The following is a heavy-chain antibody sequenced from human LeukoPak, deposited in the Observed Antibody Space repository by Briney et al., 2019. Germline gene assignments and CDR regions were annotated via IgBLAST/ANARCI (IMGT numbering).Heavy chain of an antibody. D-gene: IGHD2-15*01. V-gene: IGHV6-1*01. CDR1: GDSVSSNSAA. J-gene: IGHJ4*02. CDR2: TYYRSKWYN. Sequence: SQTLSLTCAISGDSVSSNSAAWNWIRQPPSRGLEWLGRTYYRSKWYNDYAVSVKSRITINPDTSKNQFSLKLSSVTAADTAVYYCARGPPDHCSGGSCYDYWGQGTLVTVSS. CDR3: ARGPPDHCSGGSCYDY.